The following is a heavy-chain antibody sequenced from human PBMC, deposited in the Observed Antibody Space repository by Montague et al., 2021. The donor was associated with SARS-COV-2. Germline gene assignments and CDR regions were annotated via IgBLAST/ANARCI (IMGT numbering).Heavy chain of an antibody. CDR2: INHSGST. J-gene: IGHJ6*02. Sequence: SETLSLTCAVYGGFFSGYYWSWILQPPAKGLVWFGEINHSGSTNYNPSLMSRVTISVVTSKNQFSLKLSSVTAADTALYYCARGVRVTTFYYYYGMDVWGQGTTVTVSS. CDR1: GGFFSGYY. CDR3: ARGVRVTTFYYYYGMDV. V-gene: IGHV4-34*01. D-gene: IGHD4-11*01.